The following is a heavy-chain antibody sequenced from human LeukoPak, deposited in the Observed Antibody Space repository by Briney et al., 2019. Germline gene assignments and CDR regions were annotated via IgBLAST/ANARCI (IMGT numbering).Heavy chain of an antibody. J-gene: IGHJ4*02. V-gene: IGHV3-30*04. CDR2: ISYDGSNK. CDR1: GFTFSSYA. CDR3: ARARSSIVVVMPGGALDH. Sequence: GGSLRLSCAASGFTFSSYAMHWVRQAPGKGLEWVAVISYDGSNKYYADSVKGRFTISRDNSKNTLYLQMNSLRAEDTAVYYCARARSSIVVVMPGGALDHWGQGTLVTVSS. D-gene: IGHD3-22*01.